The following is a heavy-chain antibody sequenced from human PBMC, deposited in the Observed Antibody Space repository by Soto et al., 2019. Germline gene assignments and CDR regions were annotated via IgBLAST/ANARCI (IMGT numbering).Heavy chain of an antibody. CDR1: GFTFSSYS. CDR2: ISSSSSTI. D-gene: IGHD3-16*01. V-gene: IGHV3-48*02. CDR3: HGYYDYVDLNPYGMDV. Sequence: PGGSLRLSCAASGFTFSSYSMNWVRQAPGKGLEWVSYISSSSSTIYYADSVKGRFTISRDNAKNSLYLQMNSLRDEDTAVYYCHGYYDYVDLNPYGMDVWGQGTTVTVSS. J-gene: IGHJ6*02.